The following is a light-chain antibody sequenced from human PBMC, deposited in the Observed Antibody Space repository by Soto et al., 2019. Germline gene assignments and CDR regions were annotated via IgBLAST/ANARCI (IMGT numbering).Light chain of an antibody. J-gene: IGLJ2*01. CDR3: SSYTSDTTHVV. V-gene: IGLV2-14*03. CDR2: DVN. Sequence: QSALTQPASVSVSPGQSITISCTGSSSDVGLYNYVSWYQQHPGKAPKLMIYDVNDRPSGVSDRFSGSKSGNTASLTISGLQADDEADYFCSSYTSDTTHVVFGGGTKLTVL. CDR1: SSDVGLYNY.